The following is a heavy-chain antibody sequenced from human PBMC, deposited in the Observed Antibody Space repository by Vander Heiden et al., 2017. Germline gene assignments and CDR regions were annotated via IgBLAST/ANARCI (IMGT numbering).Heavy chain of an antibody. V-gene: IGHV4-34*01. CDR3: ARGRYCSSTSCYARGSSLFDY. D-gene: IGHD2-2*01. CDR2: IKHSGST. J-gene: IGHJ4*02. CDR1: GGSFSGYY. Sequence: QVQLQQWGAGLLKPSETLSLTCAVYGGSFSGYYWSWIRQPPGKGLEWIGEIKHSGSTNYNPSLKSRVTISVDTSKNQFSLKLSSVTAADTAVYYCARGRYCSSTSCYARGSSLFDYWGQGTLVTVSS.